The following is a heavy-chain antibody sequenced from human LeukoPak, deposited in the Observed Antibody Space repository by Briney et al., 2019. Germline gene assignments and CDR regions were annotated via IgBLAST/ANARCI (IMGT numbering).Heavy chain of an antibody. CDR3: ARFIGSGNWLDP. CDR1: GGSFSGYY. D-gene: IGHD2-15*01. J-gene: IGHJ5*02. Sequence: PSETLSLTCAVYGGSFSGYYWSWIRQPPGKGLEWIGEINHSGSTNYNPSLKSRVTISVDTSKNQFSLKLSSVTAADTAVYYCARFIGSGNWLDPWGQGTLVTVSS. V-gene: IGHV4-34*01. CDR2: INHSGST.